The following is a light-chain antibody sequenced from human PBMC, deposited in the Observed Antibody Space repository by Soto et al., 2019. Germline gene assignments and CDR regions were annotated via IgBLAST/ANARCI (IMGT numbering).Light chain of an antibody. CDR3: SSHTSLATHVL. J-gene: IGLJ2*01. CDR1: SSDVGGYNY. Sequence: QSALTQPASVSGSPGQSITISCTGTSSDVGGYNYVSWYQQRPGKAPKLLIYEVRDRPSGVSSRFSGSKSGNTASLTISGLQAEDEGDYYCSSHTSLATHVLFGGGTKLT. CDR2: EVR. V-gene: IGLV2-14*01.